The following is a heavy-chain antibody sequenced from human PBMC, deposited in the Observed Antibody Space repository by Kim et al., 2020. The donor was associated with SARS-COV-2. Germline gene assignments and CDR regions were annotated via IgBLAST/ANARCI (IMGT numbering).Heavy chain of an antibody. CDR2: IYYSGST. CDR1: GGSISSSSYY. J-gene: IGHJ4*02. CDR3: ARRRGVVVPACFDY. V-gene: IGHV4-39*01. D-gene: IGHD2-2*01. Sequence: SETLSLTCTVSGGSISSSSYYWGWIRQPPGKGLEWIGSIYYSGSTYYNPSLKSRVTISVDTSKNQFSLKLSSVTAADTAVYYCARRRGVVVPACFDYWGQGTLVTVSS.